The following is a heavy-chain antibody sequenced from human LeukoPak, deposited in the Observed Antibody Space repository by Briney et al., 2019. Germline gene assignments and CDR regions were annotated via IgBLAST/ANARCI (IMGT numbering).Heavy chain of an antibody. Sequence: SETLSLTCAVYGGSFSDYYWGWIRQPPGKGLEWIGEINPSGSTNYSPSLKNRVTISVDTSKNQFSLKLSSVAAADTAVYFCVRVGYSYVINDWSRTGFGAYPSKYYYHMDVWAKGTTVTVSS. D-gene: IGHD5-18*01. CDR3: VRVGYSYVINDWSRTGFGAYPSKYYYHMDV. CDR1: GGSFSDYY. J-gene: IGHJ6*03. V-gene: IGHV4-34*01. CDR2: INPSGST.